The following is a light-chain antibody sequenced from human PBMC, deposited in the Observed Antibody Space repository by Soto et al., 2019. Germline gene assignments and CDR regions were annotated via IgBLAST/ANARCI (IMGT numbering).Light chain of an antibody. V-gene: IGLV2-8*01. CDR1: SSDVGDYNY. Sequence: QSALTQPPSASGSPGQSVTLSCTGTSSDVGDYNYVSWYQQHPGKAPILMIYGVNKRPSGVPDRFSGSKSGNTASLTVSGLQAEDEADYYCSSYAGSNILVFGGGTKLTVL. CDR3: SSYAGSNILV. CDR2: GVN. J-gene: IGLJ2*01.